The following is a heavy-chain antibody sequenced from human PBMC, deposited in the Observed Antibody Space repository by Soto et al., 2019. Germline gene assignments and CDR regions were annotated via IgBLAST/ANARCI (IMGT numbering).Heavy chain of an antibody. Sequence: SETLSLTCTVSGASISGFYWSWIRKSAGKGLEWIGRIYATGTTDYNPSLKSRVMMSVDTSKKQFSLKLRSVTAADTAVYYCVRDGTKTLRDWFDPWGQGTSVNVSS. D-gene: IGHD1-1*01. J-gene: IGHJ5*02. CDR3: VRDGTKTLRDWFDP. CDR1: GASISGFY. CDR2: IYATGTT. V-gene: IGHV4-4*07.